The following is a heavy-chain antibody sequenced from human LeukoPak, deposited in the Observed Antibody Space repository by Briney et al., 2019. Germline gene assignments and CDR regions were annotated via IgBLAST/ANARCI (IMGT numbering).Heavy chain of an antibody. V-gene: IGHV1-69*06. CDR1: GGTFSSYA. J-gene: IGHJ3*01. D-gene: IGHD3-16*01. CDR3: ARAHDQGAFDL. Sequence: ASVKVSCKASGGTFSSYAISWVRQAPGQGLEWMGGVVPIFGTANYTQQFQGRVTITADKSTNTAYMELSSLTIEDTAVYYCARAHDQGAFDLWGQGTMVTVSS. CDR2: VVPIFGTA.